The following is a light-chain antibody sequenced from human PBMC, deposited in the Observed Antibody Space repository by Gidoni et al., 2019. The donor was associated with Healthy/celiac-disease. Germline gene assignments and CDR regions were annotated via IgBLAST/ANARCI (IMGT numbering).Light chain of an antibody. CDR2: AAS. CDR1: QSISSY. J-gene: IGKJ4*02. Sequence: DIQMTPSPSSLSASVGDRVTITCRASQSISSYLNWYQQKPGKATKLLIYAASSLQIGVRSRFSGSGSGTDFTLTISSMQTEDFTTDECQQSYSTPLTFGGGTKVEIK. CDR3: QQSYSTPLT. V-gene: IGKV1-39*01.